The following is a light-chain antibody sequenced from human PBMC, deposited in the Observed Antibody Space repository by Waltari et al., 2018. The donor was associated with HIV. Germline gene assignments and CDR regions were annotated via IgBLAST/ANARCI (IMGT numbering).Light chain of an antibody. CDR1: SSNIGSNY. V-gene: IGLV1-47*01. J-gene: IGLJ2*01. CDR2: KNN. CDR3: ATWDDSLSVYVV. Sequence: QSVLTQPPSASGTPGQRVTISCSGSSSNIGSNYVYWYQQLPVTAPKLLIYKNNQRPSGVPDRFSGSKSGTSASLAISGLRSEDEADYYCATWDDSLSVYVVFGAGTKLTVL.